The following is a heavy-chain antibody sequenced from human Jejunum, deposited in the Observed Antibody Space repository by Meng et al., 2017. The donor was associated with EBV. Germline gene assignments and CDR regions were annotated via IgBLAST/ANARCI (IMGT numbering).Heavy chain of an antibody. V-gene: IGHV4-61*08. CDR2: IYNSEST. Sequence: QVHRPEVWPGLGKPSVTLSLTCTVSGGSVSSGGYFWSWLRQPPGKGLEWIGYIYNSESTNYKSSLKSRVTISADTSKTQFALRSSSVNASDTAVYYCARDQNGSYFAYWGQGTLVTVSS. J-gene: IGHJ4*02. CDR3: ARDQNGSYFAY. D-gene: IGHD1-26*01. CDR1: GGSVSSGGYF.